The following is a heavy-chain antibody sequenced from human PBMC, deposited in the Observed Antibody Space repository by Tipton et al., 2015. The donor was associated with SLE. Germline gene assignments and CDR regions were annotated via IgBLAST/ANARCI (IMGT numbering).Heavy chain of an antibody. CDR2: GSYSGPS. V-gene: IGHV4-39*07. CDR1: GGSIITDSYF. Sequence: GLVKPSETLSLTCSVSGGSIITDSYFWGWVRLPPGKGLGWIAAGSYSGPSTYNPSLRSRVTISADTSKNVFSLRLSSVTAADTAMYYFARFRRWHHLVRLALLWGQGTLVTVSS. J-gene: IGHJ4*02. D-gene: IGHD6-13*01. CDR3: ARFRRWHHLVRLALL.